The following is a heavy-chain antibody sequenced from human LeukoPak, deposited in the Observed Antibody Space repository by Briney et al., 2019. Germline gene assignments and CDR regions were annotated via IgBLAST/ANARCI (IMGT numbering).Heavy chain of an antibody. J-gene: IGHJ6*02. CDR2: ISWNSGSI. Sequence: PGGSLRLSCAASGFTFDDYAMHWVRQAPGKGLEWVSGISWNSGSIGYADSVKGRFTISRDNSKNTLYLQMNSLRAEDTAVYYCARDLKQYYGMDVWGQGTTVTVSS. V-gene: IGHV3-9*01. CDR1: GFTFDDYA. CDR3: ARDLKQYYGMDV.